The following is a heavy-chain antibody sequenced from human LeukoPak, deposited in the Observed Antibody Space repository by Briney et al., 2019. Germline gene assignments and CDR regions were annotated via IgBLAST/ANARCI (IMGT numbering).Heavy chain of an antibody. V-gene: IGHV4-59*01. Sequence: SETLSLTCTVSGGSISGSYWSWIRQPPGKGLEWIGYIYYSETYYNPSLKSRVTISLDTSKNQFSLKLSSVTAADTAVYFCARWRTDWGFDYWGQGALVTVSS. J-gene: IGHJ4*02. CDR2: IYYSET. D-gene: IGHD7-27*01. CDR1: GGSISGSY. CDR3: ARWRTDWGFDY.